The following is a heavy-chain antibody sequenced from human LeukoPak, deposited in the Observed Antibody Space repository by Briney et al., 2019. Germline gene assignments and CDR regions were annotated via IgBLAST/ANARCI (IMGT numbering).Heavy chain of an antibody. CDR2: VNQDESEK. Sequence: GGSLRLSCAASGFTFNNYWMTWIRQAPGKGLEWVATVNQDESEKYYVDSVKGRFTISRDNAKNSLFLQINSLRVKDTAVYYCSYGRFDNWGQGTLVTVSS. J-gene: IGHJ4*02. CDR1: GFTFNNYW. D-gene: IGHD3-10*01. CDR3: SYGRFDN. V-gene: IGHV3-7*03.